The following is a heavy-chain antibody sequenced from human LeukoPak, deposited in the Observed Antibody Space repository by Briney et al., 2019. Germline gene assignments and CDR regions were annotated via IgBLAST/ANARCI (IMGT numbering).Heavy chain of an antibody. CDR1: GFTFSNAW. D-gene: IGHD4-11*01. V-gene: IGHV3-7*01. Sequence: RPGGSLRLSCAASGFTFSNAWMSWVRQAPGKGLEWVANMKEDGREKNYVDSVKGRFTISRDNAQDSLYLQMNSLRAEDTAVYYCARDRGYSNFDYWGQGTLVTVSS. CDR2: MKEDGREK. J-gene: IGHJ4*02. CDR3: ARDRGYSNFDY.